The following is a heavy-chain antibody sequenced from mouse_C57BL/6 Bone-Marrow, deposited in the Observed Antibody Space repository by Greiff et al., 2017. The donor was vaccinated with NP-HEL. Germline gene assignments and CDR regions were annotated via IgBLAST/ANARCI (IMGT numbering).Heavy chain of an antibody. V-gene: IGHV2-2*01. CDR1: GFSLTSYG. CDR2: IWSGGST. J-gene: IGHJ3*01. CDR3: ARNKAYYCGSSPWFAY. Sequence: QVQLQQSGPGLVQPSQSLSITCTVSGFSLTSYGVHWVRQSPGKGLEWLGVIWSGGSTDYNAAFISRLSISKDNSKSQVFFKMNSLQAVDTSIYYCARNKAYYCGSSPWFAYWGQGTLVTVSA. D-gene: IGHD1-1*01.